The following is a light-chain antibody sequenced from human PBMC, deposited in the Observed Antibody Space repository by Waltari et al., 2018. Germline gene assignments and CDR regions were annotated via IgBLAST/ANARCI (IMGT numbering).Light chain of an antibody. Sequence: DIQLTQSPSFLSASVGDRVTITCRARQGISSYVAWYQQKTGEAPKLLIYGASTLQSGVPSRFSGNGSGTEFTLTISSLQPEDFATYYCQQLNSYPPLTFGGGTKVEIK. CDR3: QQLNSYPPLT. CDR1: QGISSY. J-gene: IGKJ4*01. V-gene: IGKV1-9*01. CDR2: GAS.